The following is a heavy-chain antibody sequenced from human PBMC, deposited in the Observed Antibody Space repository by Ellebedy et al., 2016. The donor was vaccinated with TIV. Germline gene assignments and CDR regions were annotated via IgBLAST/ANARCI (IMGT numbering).Heavy chain of an antibody. Sequence: AASVKVSCKSSGGTFSSYAITWVRQAPGQGLEWMGGIIPSLGLGTVKIVQKFQDRVTISADISTSTTYMDLIRLTSDDTAVYYCATFVAGAGQFDHWGQGTLVTVSP. CDR3: ATFVAGAGQFDH. CDR2: IIPSLGLGTV. D-gene: IGHD6-19*01. V-gene: IGHV1-69*06. CDR1: GGTFSSYA. J-gene: IGHJ4*02.